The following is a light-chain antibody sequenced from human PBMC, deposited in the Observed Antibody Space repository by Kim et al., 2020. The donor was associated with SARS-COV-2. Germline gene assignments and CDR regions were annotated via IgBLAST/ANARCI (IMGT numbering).Light chain of an antibody. Sequence: IVMTQSPDSLAVSLGERATINCKSSQSLLYRSNNYLAWYQQKPGQPPKLLIYWSSTRESGVPDRFSGGGSGTDFTLRINSLQTEDVAVYYCQQYYSSPLTFGGGTKVDIK. CDR1: QSLLYRSNNY. CDR3: QQYYSSPLT. V-gene: IGKV4-1*01. CDR2: WSS. J-gene: IGKJ4*01.